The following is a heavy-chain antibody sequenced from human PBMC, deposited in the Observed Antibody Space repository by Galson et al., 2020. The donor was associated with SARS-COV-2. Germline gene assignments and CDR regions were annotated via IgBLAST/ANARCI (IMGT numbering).Heavy chain of an antibody. CDR3: ARDPKVYYYDSSGSWFDP. V-gene: IGHV1-18*01. Sequence: ASVKVSCKASGYTFTSYGISWVRQATGQGLEWMGWISAYHGNTNYAQKLQGRVTMTTDTSTSTAYMELRSLRSDDTAVYYCARDPKVYYYDSSGSWFDPWGQGTLVTVSS. D-gene: IGHD3-22*01. CDR2: ISAYHGNT. CDR1: GYTFTSYG. J-gene: IGHJ5*02.